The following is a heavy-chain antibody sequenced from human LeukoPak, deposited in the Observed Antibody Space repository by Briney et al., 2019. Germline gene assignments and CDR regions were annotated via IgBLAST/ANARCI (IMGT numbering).Heavy chain of an antibody. V-gene: IGHV4-38-2*01. CDR1: GYSISSGYY. Sequence: SETLSLTCAVSGYSISSGYYWGWIRQPPGKGLEWIGSIYHSGSTFYNPSVKSRVTISLDASKNQFSLKLSSVTAADRAVYYCASIRLYGDYAYFDYWGQGTLVTVSS. CDR3: ASIRLYGDYAYFDY. J-gene: IGHJ4*02. CDR2: IYHSGST. D-gene: IGHD4-17*01.